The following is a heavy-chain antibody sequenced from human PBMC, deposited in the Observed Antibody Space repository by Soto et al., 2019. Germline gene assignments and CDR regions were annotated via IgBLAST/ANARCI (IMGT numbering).Heavy chain of an antibody. CDR2: VTSGSTT. CDR1: GFTFSSYA. D-gene: IGHD6-6*01. V-gene: IGHV3-23*01. J-gene: IGHJ6*02. Sequence: EVQLLESGGGLVQPGGSLRLSCAASGFTFSSYAMNWVRQAPGKGLEWVSSVTSGSTTYYADSVKGRFTISRDNSKNTLYLQMNSLRAEDTAVYYCARDRAARQYYYYGMDVWGQGTTVTVSS. CDR3: ARDRAARQYYYYGMDV.